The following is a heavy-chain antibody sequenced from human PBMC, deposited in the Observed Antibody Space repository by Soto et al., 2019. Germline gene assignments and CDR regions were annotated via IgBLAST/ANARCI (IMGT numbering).Heavy chain of an antibody. V-gene: IGHV3-64*01. CDR3: ATRIAVAVLDGAFDI. Sequence: GGSLRLSCAASGFTFSSYAMHWVRQAPGKGLEYVSAISSNGGSTYYANSVKGRFTISRDNSKNTLYLQMGSLRAEDMAVYYCATRIAVAVLDGAFDIWGQGTMVTVSS. CDR1: GFTFSSYA. CDR2: ISSNGGST. J-gene: IGHJ3*02. D-gene: IGHD6-19*01.